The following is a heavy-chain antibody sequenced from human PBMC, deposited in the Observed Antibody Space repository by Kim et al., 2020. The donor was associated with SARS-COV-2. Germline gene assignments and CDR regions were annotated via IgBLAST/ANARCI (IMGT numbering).Heavy chain of an antibody. Sequence: SETLSLTCTVSGGSISSYYWSWIRQPPGKGLEWIGYIYYSGSTNYNPSLKSRVTISVDTSKNQFSLKLSSVTAADTAVYYCARERGAYSSSSYVDYWGQGTLVTVSS. V-gene: IGHV4-59*01. CDR2: IYYSGST. J-gene: IGHJ4*02. D-gene: IGHD6-6*01. CDR1: GGSISSYY. CDR3: ARERGAYSSSSYVDY.